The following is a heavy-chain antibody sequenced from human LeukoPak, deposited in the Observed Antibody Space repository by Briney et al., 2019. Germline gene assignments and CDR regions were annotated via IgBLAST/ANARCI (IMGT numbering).Heavy chain of an antibody. CDR2: IFYSGST. Sequence: PETLSLTCSVSGGSINNYYWSWIRQPPGKGLEWIGYIFYSGSTKYNPSLKSRVTISVDTSKNQFSLKLSSVTAADTAVYYCARGWGSSWYYFDYWGQGTLVTVSS. CDR3: ARGWGSSWYYFDY. CDR1: GGSINNYY. D-gene: IGHD6-13*01. V-gene: IGHV4-59*01. J-gene: IGHJ4*02.